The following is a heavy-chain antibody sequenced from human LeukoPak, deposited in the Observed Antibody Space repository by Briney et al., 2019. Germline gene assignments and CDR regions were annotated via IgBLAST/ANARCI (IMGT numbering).Heavy chain of an antibody. V-gene: IGHV4-59*01. Sequence: SETLSLTCTASGGAISIYYWSWIRQPPGNGLEWIGHIYGSGSTNYNPPLKSRVTLSVDTSKNQFSLKLSSVTAADTAVYYCAREGTSGTHLNWFDPWGQGTLVTVSS. J-gene: IGHJ5*02. D-gene: IGHD1-1*01. CDR2: IYGSGST. CDR1: GGAISIYY. CDR3: AREGTSGTHLNWFDP.